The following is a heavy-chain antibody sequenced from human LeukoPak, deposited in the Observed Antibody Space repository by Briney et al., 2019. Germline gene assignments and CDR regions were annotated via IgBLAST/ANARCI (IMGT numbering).Heavy chain of an antibody. D-gene: IGHD1-7*01. Sequence: ASVKVSCKASGYTFTRYYMHWVRQAPGQGLEWMGIINPSGSSTSYAQKFQGRVTMTRDMSTSTVYMELSSLRSEDTAVYYCARGNWNYETLDYWGQGTLVTVSS. CDR1: GYTFTRYY. V-gene: IGHV1-46*01. CDR3: ARGNWNYETLDY. CDR2: INPSGSST. J-gene: IGHJ4*02.